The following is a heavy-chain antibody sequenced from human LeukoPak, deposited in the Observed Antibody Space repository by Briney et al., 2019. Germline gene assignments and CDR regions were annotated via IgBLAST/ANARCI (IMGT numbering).Heavy chain of an antibody. J-gene: IGHJ4*02. CDR2: IYYSGST. V-gene: IGHV4-31*03. Sequence: PSETLSLTCTVSGGSISSGGYYWSWIRQHPGKGLEWIGYIYYSGSTYYNPSLKSRVTISVDTSKNQFSLKLSSVTAADTAVYYCARRAAAGIPYYFDYWGQGTLVTVSS. CDR1: GGSISSGGYY. D-gene: IGHD6-13*01. CDR3: ARRAAAGIPYYFDY.